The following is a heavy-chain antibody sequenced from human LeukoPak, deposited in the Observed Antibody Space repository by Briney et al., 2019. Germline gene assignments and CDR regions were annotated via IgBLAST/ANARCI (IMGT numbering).Heavy chain of an antibody. J-gene: IGHJ4*02. CDR2: IDYDSSHI. D-gene: IGHD3-9*01. V-gene: IGHV3-21*01. CDR3: ARDPLRYLRVGHYDY. CDR1: GFTFSNYA. Sequence: GGSLRLSCAASGFTFSNYAMAWVRQVPGKGLEWVSSIDYDSSHIYYAASVRGRFTISRDNARNSVYLQMNSLRVEDTAVYYCARDPLRYLRVGHYDYWGQGTLVAVSS.